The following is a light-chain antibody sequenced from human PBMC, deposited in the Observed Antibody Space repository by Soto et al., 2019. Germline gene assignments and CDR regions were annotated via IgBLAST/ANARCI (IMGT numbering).Light chain of an antibody. CDR1: SSDIGGHHF. CDR2: EVT. V-gene: IGLV2-14*01. Sequence: QSALTQPASVSGSPGQSITISCTGTSSDIGGHHFVSWYQQQSGKAPKLVIYEVTDRPSGVSDRFSGSKSGNTASLTISGLQPEDEADYYCAAWDDNLNAYVFGSGTKLTVL. CDR3: AAWDDNLNAYV. J-gene: IGLJ1*01.